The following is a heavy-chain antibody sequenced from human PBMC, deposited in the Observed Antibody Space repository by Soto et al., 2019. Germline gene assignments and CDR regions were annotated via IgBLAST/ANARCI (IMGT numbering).Heavy chain of an antibody. D-gene: IGHD2-2*02. CDR3: ARGPRSCSSTSCYTIDY. V-gene: IGHV3-30*03. CDR1: GIAFSTYA. J-gene: IGHJ4*02. CDR2: ISYGGANK. Sequence: GGSLRLSCAASGIAFSTYAMHWVRHAPGKGLEWVAVISYGGANKYYADSVRGRFTISRDNSENTLFLQMSSLRPEDAAVYYCARGPRSCSSTSCYTIDYWGQGTLVTVSS.